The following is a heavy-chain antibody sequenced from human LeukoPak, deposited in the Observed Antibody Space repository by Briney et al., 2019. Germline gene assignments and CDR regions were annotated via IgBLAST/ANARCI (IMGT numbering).Heavy chain of an antibody. Sequence: PGGSLRLSCAASGFSFSSYNMNWVRLTPGKGLEWVSSITSSSTYTFYADSVKGRFTISRDNAKNTLYLQMNSLRAEDSAVYYCARRTRYDSSGYYPDYWGQGTLVTVSS. D-gene: IGHD3-22*01. J-gene: IGHJ4*02. CDR1: GFSFSSYN. CDR3: ARRTRYDSSGYYPDY. V-gene: IGHV3-21*04. CDR2: ITSSSTYT.